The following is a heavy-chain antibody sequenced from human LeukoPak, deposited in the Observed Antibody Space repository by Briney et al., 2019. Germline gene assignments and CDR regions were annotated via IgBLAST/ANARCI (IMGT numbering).Heavy chain of an antibody. CDR3: ARDIVGATVAYYYYYMDV. J-gene: IGHJ6*03. CDR1: GYTFTSYG. D-gene: IGHD1-26*01. Sequence: ASVKVSCKASGYTFTSYGISWVRQAPGQGLEWMGWISAYNGNTNYAQKLQGRVTMTTDTSTSTAYMELRSLRSDDTAVYYCARDIVGATVAYYYYYMDVWGKGTTVTISS. V-gene: IGHV1-18*01. CDR2: ISAYNGNT.